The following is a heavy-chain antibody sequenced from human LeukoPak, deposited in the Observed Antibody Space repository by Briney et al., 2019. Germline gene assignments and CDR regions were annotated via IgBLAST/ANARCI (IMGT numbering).Heavy chain of an antibody. CDR3: ARVYYGRTYDYWYFDL. CDR2: IYTSGST. Sequence: SETLSLTCTVSGGSISSYYWSWIRQPAGKGLEWIGRIYTSGSTNYNPSLKSRVTMSVDTSKNQFSLKQNSVTAADTAVYFCARVYYGRTYDYWYFDLWGRGTLVTVSS. CDR1: GGSISSYY. D-gene: IGHD3-10*01. J-gene: IGHJ2*01. V-gene: IGHV4-4*07.